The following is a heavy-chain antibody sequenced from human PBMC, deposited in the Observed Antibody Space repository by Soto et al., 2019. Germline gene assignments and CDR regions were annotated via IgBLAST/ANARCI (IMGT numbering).Heavy chain of an antibody. CDR2: VDPEDGET. Sequence: EVQLVQSGAEVKKPGATVKISCKVSGYTFTDYYMHWVQQAPGKGLEWMGLVDPEDGETIYAQKVQGRVTMTEDTSTDTAYMELSSLRSEDTAVYYCATATVTPNYYYYGMDVWGQGTTVTVSS. CDR1: GYTFTDYY. D-gene: IGHD4-4*01. J-gene: IGHJ6*02. CDR3: ATATVTPNYYYYGMDV. V-gene: IGHV1-69-2*01.